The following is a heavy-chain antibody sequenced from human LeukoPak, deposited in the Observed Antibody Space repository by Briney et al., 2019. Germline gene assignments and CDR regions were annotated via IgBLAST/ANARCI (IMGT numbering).Heavy chain of an antibody. CDR1: GGSISSYY. Sequence: PSETLSLACTVSGGSISSYYWSWIRQPPGKGLEWIGYIYYSGSTNYNPSLKSRVTISVDTSKNQFSLKLSSVTAADTAVYYCARAVAKRRNYYYMDVWGKGTTVTVSS. CDR3: ARAVAKRRNYYYMDV. V-gene: IGHV4-59*01. CDR2: IYYSGST. J-gene: IGHJ6*03.